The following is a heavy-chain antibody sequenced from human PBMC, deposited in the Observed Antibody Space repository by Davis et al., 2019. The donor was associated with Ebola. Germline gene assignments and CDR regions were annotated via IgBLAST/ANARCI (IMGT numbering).Heavy chain of an antibody. CDR1: GFTFNTYA. D-gene: IGHD1-26*01. J-gene: IGHJ4*02. CDR2: ISSRNSPK. V-gene: IGHV3-48*04. CDR3: ARGAKGREFDY. Sequence: PGGSLRLSCTASGFTFNTYAINWVRQAPGKGLEWASYISSRNSPKYYADPVKCRFTISRDNAKNALYLQMNSLRAEDTAVYFCARGAKGREFDYWGQGTLVTVSS.